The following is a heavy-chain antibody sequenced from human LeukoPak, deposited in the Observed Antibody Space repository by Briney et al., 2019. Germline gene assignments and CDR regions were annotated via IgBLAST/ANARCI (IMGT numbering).Heavy chain of an antibody. V-gene: IGHV4-34*01. CDR1: GGSFSGYY. CDR2: INHSGST. J-gene: IGHJ6*02. CDR3: ARDRPDCSSTSCYISYYYYGMDV. D-gene: IGHD2-2*02. Sequence: SETLSLTCAVYGGSFSGYYWSWIRQPPGKGLEWIGEINHSGSTNYNPSLKSRVTISVDTSKNQFSLKVTSVTAADTAVSYCARDRPDCSSTSCYISYYYYGMDVWGQGTTVTVSS.